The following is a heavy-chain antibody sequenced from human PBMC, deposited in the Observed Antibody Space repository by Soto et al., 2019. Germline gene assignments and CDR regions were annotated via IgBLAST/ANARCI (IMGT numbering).Heavy chain of an antibody. Sequence: SETLSLTCTVSGGSVSSGSYYWSWIRQPPGKGLEWIGYIYYSGSTNYNPSLKSRVTISVDTSKNQFSLKLSSVTAADTAVYYCARVRSAMDVWGQGTTVTVSS. D-gene: IGHD1-26*01. CDR2: IYYSGST. V-gene: IGHV4-61*01. CDR3: ARVRSAMDV. CDR1: GGSVSSGSYY. J-gene: IGHJ6*02.